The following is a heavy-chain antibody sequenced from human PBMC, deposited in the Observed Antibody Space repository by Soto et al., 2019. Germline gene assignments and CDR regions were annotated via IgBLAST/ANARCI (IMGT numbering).Heavy chain of an antibody. CDR3: ARTELWFGELVTGMDV. J-gene: IGHJ6*02. Sequence: AASVKVSCKASGYTFTSYDINWVRQATGQGLEWMGWMNPNSGNTGYAQKFQGRVTMTRNTSISTAYMELSSLRSEDTAVYYCARTELWFGELVTGMDVWGQGPTVTVSS. CDR2: MNPNSGNT. CDR1: GYTFTSYD. D-gene: IGHD3-10*01. V-gene: IGHV1-8*01.